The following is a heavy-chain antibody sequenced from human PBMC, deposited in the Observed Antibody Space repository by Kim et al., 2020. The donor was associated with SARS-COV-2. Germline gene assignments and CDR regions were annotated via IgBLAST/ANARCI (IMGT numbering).Heavy chain of an antibody. V-gene: IGHV4-39*07. CDR1: GGSISSSCCY. CDR3: ASASTTPRTMAGMGV. CDR2: LYCSRNN. Sequence: SETLSLTCTVSGGSISSSCCYWSWIRQPPGQGWEWIVNLYCSRNNYSNPKIRGIITVAVYTNQIQLSLKLVSVTAAAASFCSCASASTTPRTMAGMGVWG. J-gene: IGHJ6*01. D-gene: IGHD3-10*01.